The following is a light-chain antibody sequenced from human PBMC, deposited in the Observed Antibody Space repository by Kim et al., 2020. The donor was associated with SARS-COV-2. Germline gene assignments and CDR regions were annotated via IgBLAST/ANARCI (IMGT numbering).Light chain of an antibody. Sequence: DIQMTQSPSTLSASVGDRVTITCRVSQSISSWLAWYQQKPGKAPKLLIYKASSLESGVPSRFSGSGSGTEFTLTISSLQPDDFATYYCQQYNSYSRLTFGGGTKVDIK. CDR2: KAS. CDR1: QSISSW. V-gene: IGKV1-5*03. J-gene: IGKJ4*01. CDR3: QQYNSYSRLT.